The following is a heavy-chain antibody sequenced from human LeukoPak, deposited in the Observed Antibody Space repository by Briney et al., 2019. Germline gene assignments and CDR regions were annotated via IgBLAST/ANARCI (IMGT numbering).Heavy chain of an antibody. Sequence: SETLSLTCTVSGYSMSSGYYWGWIRQPPGKGLEWIGSMYSSGSTYYSPSLKSRVTISVDTSKNHFSLKLSSVTAADTAVYYCARGPPDCSSTSCYAFDAFDVWGQGTMVTVSS. CDR3: ARGPPDCSSTSCYAFDAFDV. CDR2: MYSSGST. J-gene: IGHJ3*01. V-gene: IGHV4-38-2*02. D-gene: IGHD2-2*01. CDR1: GYSMSSGYY.